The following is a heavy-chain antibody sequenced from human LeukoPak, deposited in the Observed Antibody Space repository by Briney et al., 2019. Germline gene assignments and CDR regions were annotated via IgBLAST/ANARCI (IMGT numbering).Heavy chain of an antibody. V-gene: IGHV3-23*01. CDR3: AKEPPQCGADCFSLLDY. Sequence: GGSLRLSCAASGFTFSTYSMSWVRQAPEKGLEWVSLINSGGRTYYADSVKGRFTISRDNSKNMLLLQMNSLRADDTAVYFCAKEPPQCGADCFSLLDYWGQGTLVTVSS. J-gene: IGHJ4*02. CDR2: INSGGRT. CDR1: GFTFSTYS. D-gene: IGHD2-21*02.